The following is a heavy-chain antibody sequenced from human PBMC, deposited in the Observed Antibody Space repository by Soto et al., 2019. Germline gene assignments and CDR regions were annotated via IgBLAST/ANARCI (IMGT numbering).Heavy chain of an antibody. CDR3: ARNRYSSSWYSAAFDI. V-gene: IGHV3-48*03. Sequence: GGSLRLSCAASGFTFSSYEMHWVRQAPGKGLEWVSYISSSGTNTYYTDSVQGRFTISRDNAKNSLYLQMNSLRAEDTAVYYCARNRYSSSWYSAAFDIWGQGTMVTVSS. CDR1: GFTFSSYE. D-gene: IGHD6-13*01. CDR2: ISSSGTNT. J-gene: IGHJ3*02.